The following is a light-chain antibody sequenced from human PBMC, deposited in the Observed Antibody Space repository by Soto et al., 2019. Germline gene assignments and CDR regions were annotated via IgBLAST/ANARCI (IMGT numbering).Light chain of an antibody. CDR3: SSYTSSSTLV. CDR2: EVS. CDR1: SSDVGGYNY. V-gene: IGLV2-14*01. J-gene: IGLJ2*01. Sequence: QSVLTQPASVSGSPGQSITISCTGSSSDVGGYNYVSWYQQHPGKAPKLMIYEVSNRPSGISNRFSGSKSGNTASLTLSGLQAADEADYCCSSYTSSSTLVFGGGTKVTVL.